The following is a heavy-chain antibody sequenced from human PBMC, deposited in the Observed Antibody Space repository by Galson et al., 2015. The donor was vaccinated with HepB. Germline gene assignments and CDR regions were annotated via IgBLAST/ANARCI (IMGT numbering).Heavy chain of an antibody. V-gene: IGHV1-69*04. D-gene: IGHD2-2*01. CDR3: ARGYCSSTNCFSAPDY. CDR1: GGTFSSYA. Sequence: SVKVSCKASGGTFSSYAISWVRQAPGQGLEWMGRIIPILGIANYAQKFQGRVTITADKSTSTAYMELSSLRSEDTAVYYCARGYCSSTNCFSAPDYWGQGTLVTVSS. J-gene: IGHJ4*02. CDR2: IIPILGIA.